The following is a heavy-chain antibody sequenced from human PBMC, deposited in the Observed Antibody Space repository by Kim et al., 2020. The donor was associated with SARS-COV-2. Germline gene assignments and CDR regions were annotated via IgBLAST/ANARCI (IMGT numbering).Heavy chain of an antibody. CDR3: ARGRTRIMVRGVTLDY. CDR1: GGSFSGYY. Sequence: SETLSLTCAVYGGSFSGYYWSWIRQPPGKGLEWIGEINHSGSTNYNPSLKSRVTISVDTSKNQFSLKLSSVTAADTAVYYCARGRTRIMVRGVTLDYWGQGTLVTVSS. V-gene: IGHV4-34*01. CDR2: INHSGST. D-gene: IGHD3-10*01. J-gene: IGHJ4*02.